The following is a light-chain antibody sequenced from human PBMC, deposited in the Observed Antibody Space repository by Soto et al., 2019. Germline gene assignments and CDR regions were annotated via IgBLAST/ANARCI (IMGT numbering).Light chain of an antibody. V-gene: IGLV4-69*01. Sequence: QLVLTQSPSASASLGASVKLTCTLTSGYSSYAIAWHQQQPEKGPRFLMKVNSDGSHIKGDGIPDRFSGSSSGAERYLAISRLQSEDEADYYCQTWGTGIRVFGGGTKLTVL. CDR1: SGYSSYA. J-gene: IGLJ2*01. CDR3: QTWGTGIRV. CDR2: VNSDGSH.